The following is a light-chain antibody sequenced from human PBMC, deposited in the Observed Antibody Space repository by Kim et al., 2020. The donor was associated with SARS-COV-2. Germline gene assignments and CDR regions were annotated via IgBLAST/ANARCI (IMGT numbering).Light chain of an antibody. Sequence: LSPGESATLSCRASQSVDRNYLAWYQHRPGQSPRLLIYGISTRAAGVPDRFSGSGSGTDFSLTITRLEPEDFAVYYCQQYGSSRGAFGQGTKLEI. CDR2: GIS. CDR1: QSVDRNY. CDR3: QQYGSSRGA. J-gene: IGKJ2*01. V-gene: IGKV3-20*01.